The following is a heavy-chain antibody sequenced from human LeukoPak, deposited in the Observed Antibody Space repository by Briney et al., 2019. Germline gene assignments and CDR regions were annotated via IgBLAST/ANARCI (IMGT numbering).Heavy chain of an antibody. V-gene: IGHV3-74*01. CDR3: TSLGEPDIVLMVYPEDY. J-gene: IGHJ4*02. Sequence: PGGSLRLSCAASGFTFSSYWMHWVRQAPGKGLVWVSRLNSDGSSTSYADSVKGRFTISRDNAKNTVYVQMNTLRAEDTAVYYCTSLGEPDIVLMVYPEDYWGQGTLVTVSS. D-gene: IGHD2-8*01. CDR1: GFTFSSYW. CDR2: LNSDGSST.